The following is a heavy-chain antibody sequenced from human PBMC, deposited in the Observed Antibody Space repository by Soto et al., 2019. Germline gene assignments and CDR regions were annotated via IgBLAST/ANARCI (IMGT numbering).Heavy chain of an antibody. Sequence: GGSLRLSCAASGFTFSNAWMNWVRQAPVNGLEFVGRIKSRTDGWTTDYSAPVKGIFTISIDYSKNTLYLQVNSLKTEDTAVYYCTTESHYRPFDYWGQGILVTVSS. CDR2: IKSRTDGWTT. CDR3: TTESHYRPFDY. V-gene: IGHV3-15*07. CDR1: GFTFSNAW. D-gene: IGHD4-4*01. J-gene: IGHJ4*02.